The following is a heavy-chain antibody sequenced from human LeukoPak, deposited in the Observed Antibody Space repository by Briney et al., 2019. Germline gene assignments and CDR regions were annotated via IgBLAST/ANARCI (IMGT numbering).Heavy chain of an antibody. CDR2: IYHSGST. J-gene: IGHJ4*02. Sequence: SGTLSLTCAVSGGSISSSNWWSWVRQPPGKGLEWIGEIYHSGSTNYNPSLKRRVTISVDKSKNQFSLKLSSVTAADTAVYYCARDLGDYGDYPRDYWGQGTLVTVSS. CDR3: ARDLGDYGDYPRDY. D-gene: IGHD4-17*01. CDR1: GGSISSSNW. V-gene: IGHV4-4*02.